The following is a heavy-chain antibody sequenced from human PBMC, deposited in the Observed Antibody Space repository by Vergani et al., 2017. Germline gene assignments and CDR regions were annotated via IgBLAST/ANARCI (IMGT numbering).Heavy chain of an antibody. CDR3: TTACGLYYLHGEYFQY. J-gene: IGHJ1*01. V-gene: IGHV3-23*01. Sequence: EVQLLESGGGLVQPGGSRRLSCAGAGFTFDTYTMAYVRQAPGKGLEWVVTISSGGGDIFYADSVKGRFTISRDNSKNTLFLQMNSLKDEDTAVYYCTTACGLYYLHGEYFQYWGRGTLVSVSS. CDR2: ISSGGGDI. CDR1: GFTFDTYT. D-gene: IGHD3-10*01.